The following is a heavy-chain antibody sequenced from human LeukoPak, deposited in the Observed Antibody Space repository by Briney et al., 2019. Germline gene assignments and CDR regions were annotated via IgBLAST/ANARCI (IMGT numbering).Heavy chain of an antibody. V-gene: IGHV3-9*01. D-gene: IGHD6-19*01. J-gene: IGHJ4*02. Sequence: GGSLRLSCAASGFTFDDYAMHWVRQAPGKGLEWVSGISWNSGSIGYADSVKGRFTISRDNAKNSLYLQMNSLRAEDTAVYYCARPTSRIAVAGFYWGQGTLVTVSS. CDR3: ARPTSRIAVAGFY. CDR1: GFTFDDYA. CDR2: ISWNSGSI.